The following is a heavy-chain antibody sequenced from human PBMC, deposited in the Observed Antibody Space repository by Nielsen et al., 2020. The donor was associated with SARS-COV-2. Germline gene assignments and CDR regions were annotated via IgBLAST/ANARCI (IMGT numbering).Heavy chain of an antibody. J-gene: IGHJ6*03. CDR2: INPSGGST. D-gene: IGHD2-2*01. V-gene: IGHV1-46*01. Sequence: ASVKVSCKASGYTFTSYYMHWVRQAPGQGLEWMGIINPSGGSTSYAQKFQGRVTMTRDTSTSTVYMELSSLRSEDTAVYYCARDSLVCSSTSCYSLYYYYYYMDVWGKGTTVTVSS. CDR3: ARDSLVCSSTSCYSLYYYYYYMDV. CDR1: GYTFTSYY.